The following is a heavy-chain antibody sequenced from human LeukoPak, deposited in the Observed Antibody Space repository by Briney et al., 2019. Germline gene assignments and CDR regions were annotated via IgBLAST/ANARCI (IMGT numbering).Heavy chain of an antibody. CDR3: AREGVSTVTTLEDHDAFDI. Sequence: SETLSLTCAVYGGSFSGYYWSWIRQPPGEGLEWIGEINHSGSTNYNPSLKSRVTISVDTSKNQFSLKLSSVTAADTAVYYCAREGVSTVTTLEDHDAFDIWGQGTMVTVSS. V-gene: IGHV4-34*01. CDR2: INHSGST. D-gene: IGHD4-17*01. J-gene: IGHJ3*02. CDR1: GGSFSGYY.